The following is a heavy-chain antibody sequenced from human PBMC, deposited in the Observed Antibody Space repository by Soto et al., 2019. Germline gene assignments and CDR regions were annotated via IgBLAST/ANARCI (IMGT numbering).Heavy chain of an antibody. CDR2: ISSSGTTI. Sequence: QVQLVETGEGLVKPGGSLGLSCEGTGFIFIDFYMSWFRQAPGKGLEWVSYISSSGTTIYYADSVKGRFTISRDNAKRSVYLQMNSLRAEDTAVYYCARDRGFDSWGQGTLVTVSS. J-gene: IGHJ4*02. CDR1: GFIFIDFY. CDR3: ARDRGFDS. V-gene: IGHV3-11*01.